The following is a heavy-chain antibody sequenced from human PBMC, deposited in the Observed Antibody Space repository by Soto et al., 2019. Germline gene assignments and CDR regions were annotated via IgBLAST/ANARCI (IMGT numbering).Heavy chain of an antibody. J-gene: IGHJ3*02. CDR3: ARFNSGSYYEAFDI. CDR1: GGSMSSSNW. V-gene: IGHV4-4*02. D-gene: IGHD1-26*01. Sequence: SXTLSLTCAVSGGSMSSSNWWSWVRHPPGKGLEWIGEIYHSGSTNYNPSLKSRVTISVDKSKNQFSLKLSSVTAADTAVYYCARFNSGSYYEAFDIWGQGTMVTVSS. CDR2: IYHSGST.